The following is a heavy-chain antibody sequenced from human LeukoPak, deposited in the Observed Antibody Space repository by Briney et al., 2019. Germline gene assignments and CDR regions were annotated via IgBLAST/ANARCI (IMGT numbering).Heavy chain of an antibody. V-gene: IGHV3-23*01. Sequence: GGSLRLSCAASGFTFSSYAMSLVRQAPGKGLEWVSAISGSGGSTYYADSGKGRFTISRDNSKNTLYLQMNSLRAEDTAVYYCANGSWYQRSALGYWGQGTPVNVSS. J-gene: IGHJ4*02. D-gene: IGHD6-13*01. CDR3: ANGSWYQRSALGY. CDR1: GFTFSSYA. CDR2: ISGSGGST.